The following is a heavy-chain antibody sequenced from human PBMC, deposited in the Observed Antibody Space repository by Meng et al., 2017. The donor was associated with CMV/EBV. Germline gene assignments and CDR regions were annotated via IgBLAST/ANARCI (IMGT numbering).Heavy chain of an antibody. D-gene: IGHD5-24*01. CDR3: ARDKDGDGYNIGNGMDV. CDR1: GGSISSYY. J-gene: IGHJ6*02. CDR2: IYYSGST. V-gene: IGHV4-59*01. Sequence: SETLSLTCTVSGGSISSYYWSWIWQPPGKGLEWIGYIYYSGSTNYNPSLKSRVTISVDTSKNQFSLKLSSVTAADTAVYYCARDKDGDGYNIGNGMDVWGQGTTVTVSS.